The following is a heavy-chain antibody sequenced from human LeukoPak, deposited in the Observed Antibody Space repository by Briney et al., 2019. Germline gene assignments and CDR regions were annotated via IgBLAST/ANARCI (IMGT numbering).Heavy chain of an antibody. CDR2: IYTSGST. D-gene: IGHD6-19*01. V-gene: IGHV4-4*07. CDR3: ARASSGWYEDYFDY. J-gene: IGHJ4*02. Sequence: SETLSLTCTVSGVSISSYYWSWIRQPAGKGLEWIGRIYTSGSTNYNPSLMSRVTMSVDTSKNQFSLKLSSVTAADTAVYYCARASSGWYEDYFDYWGQGTLVTVSS. CDR1: GVSISSYY.